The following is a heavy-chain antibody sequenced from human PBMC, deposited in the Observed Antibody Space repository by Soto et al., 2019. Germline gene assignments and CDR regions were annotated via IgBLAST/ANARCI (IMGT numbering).Heavy chain of an antibody. CDR2: ISYDGSNK. Sequence: PGGSLRLSCAASGFTFSSYGMHWVRQAPGKGLEWVAVISYDGSNKYYADSAKGRFTISRDNSKNTLYLQMNSLRAEDTAVYYCAKDANGGSYLDYWGQGTLVTVSS. J-gene: IGHJ4*02. V-gene: IGHV3-30*18. CDR3: AKDANGGSYLDY. CDR1: GFTFSSYG. D-gene: IGHD1-26*01.